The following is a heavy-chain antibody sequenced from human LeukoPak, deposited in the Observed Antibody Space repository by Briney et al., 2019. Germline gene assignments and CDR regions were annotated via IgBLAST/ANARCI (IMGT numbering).Heavy chain of an antibody. D-gene: IGHD1-26*01. CDR1: GYSFTDYY. CDR2: INPNSGGT. Sequence: ASVTVSCKTSGYSFTDYYMHWVRQAPGQGVEWMGWINPNSGGTNTAQKFQGRITMTTDTSITTVYMEVSWLTSDDTAIYYCARADRLDGSPYLIGPWGQGTLVTVSS. V-gene: IGHV1-2*02. J-gene: IGHJ5*02. CDR3: ARADRLDGSPYLIGP.